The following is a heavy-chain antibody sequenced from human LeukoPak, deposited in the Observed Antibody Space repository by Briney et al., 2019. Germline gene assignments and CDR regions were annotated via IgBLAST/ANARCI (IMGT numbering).Heavy chain of an antibody. V-gene: IGHV3-20*04. Sequence: GGSLRLSCAASGFIFDDYGMSWVRQGPGKGLEWVGGINWKGDTTEYADSVEGRFSISRDNAKNSLYLQMNSLRAEDMALYYCAKGGSSSWYRHVDYWGQGTLVTVSS. J-gene: IGHJ4*02. CDR2: INWKGDTT. CDR3: AKGGSSSWYRHVDY. D-gene: IGHD6-13*01. CDR1: GFIFDDYG.